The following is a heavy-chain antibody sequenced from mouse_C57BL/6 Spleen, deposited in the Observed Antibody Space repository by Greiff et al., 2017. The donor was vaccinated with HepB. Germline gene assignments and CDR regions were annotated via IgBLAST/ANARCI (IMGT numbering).Heavy chain of an antibody. J-gene: IGHJ4*01. CDR1: GYAFSSSW. V-gene: IGHV1-82*01. CDR3: ARWLLREYYYAMDY. D-gene: IGHD2-3*01. Sequence: QVQLKESGPELVKPGASVKISCKASGYAFSSSWMNWVKQRPGKGLEWIGRIYPGDGDTNYNGKFKGKATLTADKSSSTAYMQLSSLTSEDSAVYFCARWLLREYYYAMDYWGQGTSVTVSS. CDR2: IYPGDGDT.